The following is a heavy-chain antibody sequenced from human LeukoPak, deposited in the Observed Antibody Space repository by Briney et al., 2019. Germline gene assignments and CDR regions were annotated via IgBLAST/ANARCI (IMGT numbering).Heavy chain of an antibody. CDR2: IYSGGST. CDR1: GFTLNSYL. J-gene: IGHJ4*02. V-gene: IGHV3-53*01. Sequence: PGGSLRLSCAASGFTLNSYLMSWVRQAPGKGLEWVAVIYSGGSTKYADSVKARFTISRDNSKNTVYLQMNSLRADDTAVYYCARATLDNWGQGTLVTVSS. CDR3: ARATLDN.